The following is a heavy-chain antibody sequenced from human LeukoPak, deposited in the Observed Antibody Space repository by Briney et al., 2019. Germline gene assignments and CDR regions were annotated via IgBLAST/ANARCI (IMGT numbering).Heavy chain of an antibody. D-gene: IGHD3-10*01. CDR1: GGSISSYY. CDR3: ARWTTISGTPSRYYMDV. J-gene: IGHJ6*03. Sequence: SETLSLTCTVSGGSISSYYWSWIRQPPGKGLEWIGYIYYSGSTNYNPSLKSRVTISVDTSKNQFSLKLSSVTAADTAVYYCARWTTISGTPSRYYMDVWGKGTTVTISS. CDR2: IYYSGST. V-gene: IGHV4-59*01.